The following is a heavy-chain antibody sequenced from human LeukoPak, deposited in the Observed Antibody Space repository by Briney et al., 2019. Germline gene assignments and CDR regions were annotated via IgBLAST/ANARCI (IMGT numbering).Heavy chain of an antibody. D-gene: IGHD6-13*01. CDR2: VNHSGST. CDR3: ARGGSSSVHYYFDY. V-gene: IGHV4-34*01. J-gene: IGHJ4*02. CDR1: GGSFSGYY. Sequence: SETLSLTCAVYGGSFSGYYWSWIRQPPGKGLEWIGEVNHSGSTNYNPSLKSRVTISVDTSKNQFSLKLSSVTAADTAVYYCARGGSSSVHYYFDYWGQGTLVTVSS.